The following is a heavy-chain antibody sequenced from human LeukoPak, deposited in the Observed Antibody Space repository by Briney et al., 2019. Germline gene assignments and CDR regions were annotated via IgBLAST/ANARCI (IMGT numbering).Heavy chain of an antibody. J-gene: IGHJ4*02. Sequence: GGSLRLSCAASGFTFDTYEMNWVRQAPGKGLEWVSYISSRGRTIYYADSVKGRFTISRDNSKNTLYLQMNSLRAEDTAVYYWARDRDSSDWYNEVFDYWGQGTLVTVSS. V-gene: IGHV3-48*03. D-gene: IGHD6-19*01. CDR2: ISSRGRTI. CDR3: ARDRDSSDWYNEVFDY. CDR1: GFTFDTYE.